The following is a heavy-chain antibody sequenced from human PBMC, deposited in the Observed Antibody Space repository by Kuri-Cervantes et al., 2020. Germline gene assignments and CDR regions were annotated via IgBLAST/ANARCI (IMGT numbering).Heavy chain of an antibody. CDR1: GFTFSSYA. D-gene: IGHD5-18*01. V-gene: IGHV1-69*01. CDR2: IIPIFGTA. CDR3: ARDGEGHSYGYFDY. Sequence: GGSLRLSCAASGFTFSSYAISWVRQAPGQGLEWMGGIIPIFGTANYAQKFQGRVTITADESTSTAYMELSSLRSEDTAVYYCARDGEGHSYGYFDYWGQGTLVTVSS. J-gene: IGHJ4*02.